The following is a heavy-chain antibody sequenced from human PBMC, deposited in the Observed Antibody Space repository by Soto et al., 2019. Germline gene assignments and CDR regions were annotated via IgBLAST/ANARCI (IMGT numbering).Heavy chain of an antibody. Sequence: SETLSLTCTVSGRSMSGYYWSWIRQPAGERLEWIGRIYTSGTTDFNPSLKGRVTMSVDTSKNQFSLKLTSVTAADTALYYCAREDYYDTGYYVVWGQGTPVTFSS. CDR1: GRSMSGYY. V-gene: IGHV4-4*07. CDR2: IYTSGTT. J-gene: IGHJ4*02. D-gene: IGHD3-9*01. CDR3: AREDYYDTGYYVV.